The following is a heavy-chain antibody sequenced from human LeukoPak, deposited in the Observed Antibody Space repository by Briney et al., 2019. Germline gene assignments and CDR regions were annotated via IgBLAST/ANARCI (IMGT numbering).Heavy chain of an antibody. CDR2: LNPNTGHA. Sequence: ASVTVSYKVVAYDFTGYHIHWVRQAPGQGPEWMGRLNPNTGHAVYAFKFQGRVTITRDTSSSTAYMEVTRLTSDDTALYYCAKDRDGADRIILWGQGTLVTVSS. V-gene: IGHV1-2*06. CDR1: AYDFTGYH. J-gene: IGHJ4*02. D-gene: IGHD5-24*01. CDR3: AKDRDGADRIIL.